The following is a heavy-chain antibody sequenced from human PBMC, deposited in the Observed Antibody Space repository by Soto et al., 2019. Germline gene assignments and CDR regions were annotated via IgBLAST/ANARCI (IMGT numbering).Heavy chain of an antibody. V-gene: IGHV4-39*01. Sequence: SETLSLTCTVSGGSISSSSYYWGWIRQPPGKGLECIGSIYYSGSTYYNPSLKSRVTISLHTSKNHFSLKLSSVTAADTAVDYCARRIVGAVSGAFDIWGQGTMVTVSS. CDR2: IYYSGST. CDR3: ARRIVGAVSGAFDI. CDR1: GGSISSSSYY. J-gene: IGHJ3*02. D-gene: IGHD1-26*01.